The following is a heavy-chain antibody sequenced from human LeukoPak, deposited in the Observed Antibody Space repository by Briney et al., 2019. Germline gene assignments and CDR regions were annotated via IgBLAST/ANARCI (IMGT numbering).Heavy chain of an antibody. Sequence: GGSLRLSCAASGFTVSSNYMSWVRQAPGKGLEWVSVIYSGGSTYYADSVKGRFTISRDNSKNTLYLQMNSLRAEDTAVYYCAKDRTGSSWYLLVWGQGTLVTVSS. CDR1: GFTVSSNY. D-gene: IGHD6-13*01. CDR2: IYSGGST. J-gene: IGHJ4*02. V-gene: IGHV3-53*01. CDR3: AKDRTGSSWYLLV.